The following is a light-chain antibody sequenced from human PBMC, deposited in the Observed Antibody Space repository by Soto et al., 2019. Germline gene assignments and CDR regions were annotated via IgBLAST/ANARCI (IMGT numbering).Light chain of an antibody. CDR1: QTISRNY. CDR2: GAS. J-gene: IGKJ1*01. CDR3: QQYGGPVPWT. V-gene: IGKV3-20*01. Sequence: EVVLTQSPGTLSLSPGERATVSCRASQTISRNYLAWYQKKPGQAPRLLIYGASTRATGIPDRFTGSGSGTDFTLTIARLEPEDCAVYYCQQYGGPVPWTFGQGTKVEV.